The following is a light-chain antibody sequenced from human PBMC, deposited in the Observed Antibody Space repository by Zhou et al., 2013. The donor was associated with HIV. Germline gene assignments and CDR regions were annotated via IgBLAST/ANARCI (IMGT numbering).Light chain of an antibody. CDR3: QKYNSAPXT. CDR2: GAS. Sequence: EIVMTQSPATLSVSPGERATLSCRASQSVSSNLAWYQQKPGQAPRLLIYGASTRATGIPARFSGSGSGTEFTLTISSLQSEDVATYYCQKYNSAPXTFGPGTKVDIK. CDR1: QSVSSN. J-gene: IGKJ3*01. V-gene: IGKV3-15*01.